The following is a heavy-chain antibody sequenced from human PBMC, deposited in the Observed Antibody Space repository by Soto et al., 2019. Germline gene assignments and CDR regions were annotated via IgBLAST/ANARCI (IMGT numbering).Heavy chain of an antibody. J-gene: IGHJ5*02. CDR3: ARSLRTYYYGSGSYSWFDP. CDR2: INHSGST. Sequence: SETLSLXCAVYGGSFSGYYWSWIRQPPGKGLEWIGEINHSGSTNYNPSLKSRVTISVDTSKNQFSLKLSSVTAADTAVYYCARSLRTYYYGSGSYSWFDPWGQGTLVTVSS. D-gene: IGHD3-10*01. CDR1: GGSFSGYY. V-gene: IGHV4-34*01.